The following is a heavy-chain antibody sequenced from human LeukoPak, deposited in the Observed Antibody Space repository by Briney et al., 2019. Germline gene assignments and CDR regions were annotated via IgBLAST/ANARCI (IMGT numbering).Heavy chain of an antibody. CDR2: INHSGST. V-gene: IGHV4-34*01. CDR1: GGSFSAYY. Sequence: PSETLSLTCAVYGGSFSAYYWSWFRQPPGKGLEWIGEINHSGSTNYNPSLKSRVTISVDTSKNQFSLKLSPVTAADTAVYYCARGLGAVAGTHLLGGWYFDLWGRGTLVTVSS. D-gene: IGHD6-19*01. J-gene: IGHJ2*01. CDR3: ARGLGAVAGTHLLGGWYFDL.